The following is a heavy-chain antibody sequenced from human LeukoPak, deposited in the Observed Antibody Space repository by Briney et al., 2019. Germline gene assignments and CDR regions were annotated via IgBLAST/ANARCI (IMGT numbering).Heavy chain of an antibody. CDR1: GFTFSSYA. V-gene: IGHV3-23*01. CDR2: ISGSGGST. J-gene: IGHJ4*02. Sequence: GGSLRLSCAASGFTFSSYAMSWVRQAPGKGLEWVSTISGSGGSTYYADSVKGRFTISRDNSKNTLYLQMNSLRAEDTAVYYRAKDQWASGTFDYWGQGTLVTVSS. CDR3: AKDQWASGTFDY. D-gene: IGHD5-12*01.